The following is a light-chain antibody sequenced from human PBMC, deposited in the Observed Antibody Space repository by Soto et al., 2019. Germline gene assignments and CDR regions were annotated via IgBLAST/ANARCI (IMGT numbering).Light chain of an antibody. CDR2: EVT. V-gene: IGLV2-8*01. CDR3: SAWDNSLNGYV. Sequence: QSVLTQPPSASGSPGQSVTISCTGTSSDVGGYNFVSWYQQHPGKAPKLMIYEVTKRPSGVPDRFSGSKSGNTASLTVSGLQAEDEADYYCSAWDNSLNGYVFGPGTKLTVL. CDR1: SSDVGGYNF. J-gene: IGLJ1*01.